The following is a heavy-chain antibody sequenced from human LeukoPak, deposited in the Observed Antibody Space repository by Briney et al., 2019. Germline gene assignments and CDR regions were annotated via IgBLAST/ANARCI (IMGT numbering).Heavy chain of an antibody. J-gene: IGHJ6*03. CDR2: IYSGGST. CDR1: GFTVSSNY. CDR3: AKDRKVYRDYYYMDV. D-gene: IGHD1-14*01. V-gene: IGHV3-66*01. Sequence: QPGGSLRLSCAASGFTVSSNYMSWVRQAPGKGLEWVSVIYSGGSTYYADSVKGRFTISRDNSKNTLYLQMNSLRAEDTAVYYCAKDRKVYRDYYYMDVWGKGTTVTVSS.